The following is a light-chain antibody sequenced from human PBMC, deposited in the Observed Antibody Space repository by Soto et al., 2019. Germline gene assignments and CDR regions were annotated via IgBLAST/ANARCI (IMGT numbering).Light chain of an antibody. Sequence: QSALTQPPSVSGSPGQSVTISCTGTSSDVGSYNRVSWYQQPPGTAPKLLIYEVSNRPSGVPDRFSGSKSGNTASLTISGLQAEEEADYYCSSYTSSSTYVFGSGNKLTVL. V-gene: IGLV2-18*02. CDR2: EVS. CDR3: SSYTSSSTYV. J-gene: IGLJ1*01. CDR1: SSDVGSYNR.